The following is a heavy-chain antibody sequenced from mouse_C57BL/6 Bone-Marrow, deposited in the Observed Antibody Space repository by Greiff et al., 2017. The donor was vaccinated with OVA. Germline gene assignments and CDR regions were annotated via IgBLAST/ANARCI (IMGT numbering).Heavy chain of an antibody. CDR1: GFTFSDYG. Sequence: EVKLMESGGGLVQPGGSLKLSCAASGFTFSDYGMAWVRPAPRKGPEWVAFISNLAYSIYYADTVTGRFTISRENAKNTLYLEMSSLRSEDTAMYYCARHDGYDYYAMDYWGQGTSVTVSS. CDR3: ARHDGYDYYAMDY. V-gene: IGHV5-15*01. D-gene: IGHD2-3*01. CDR2: ISNLAYSI. J-gene: IGHJ4*01.